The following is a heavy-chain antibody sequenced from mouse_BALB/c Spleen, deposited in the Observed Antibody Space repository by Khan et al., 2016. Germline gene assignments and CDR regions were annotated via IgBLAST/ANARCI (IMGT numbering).Heavy chain of an antibody. CDR2: IDPASGYT. V-gene: IGHV14-3*02. D-gene: IGHD1-1*02. CDR3: PKIYYGSSEGNFYAMDY. J-gene: IGHJ4*01. Sequence: VQLQQSGAEFVKPGASVKLSCTTSGFNIKDTYIHWVKQRPEQGLEWIGRIDPASGYTEYDPKFQDKATITADTSSNTAYLQLSSLTSEDTAVYYCPKIYYGSSEGNFYAMDYWGQGTSVTVSS. CDR1: GFNIKDTY.